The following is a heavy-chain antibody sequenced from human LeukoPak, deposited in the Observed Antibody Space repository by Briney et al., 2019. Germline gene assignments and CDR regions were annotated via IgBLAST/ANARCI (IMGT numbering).Heavy chain of an antibody. CDR2: ISAYNGNT. Sequence: ASVKVSCKASGYTFTSYGISWVRQAPGQGLEWMGWISAYNGNTNYAQKLQGRVTMTTDTSTSTAYMELRSLGSDDTAVYYCARPLYYDSSGYPGSFDYWGQGTLVTVSS. CDR1: GYTFTSYG. V-gene: IGHV1-18*01. CDR3: ARPLYYDSSGYPGSFDY. D-gene: IGHD3-22*01. J-gene: IGHJ4*02.